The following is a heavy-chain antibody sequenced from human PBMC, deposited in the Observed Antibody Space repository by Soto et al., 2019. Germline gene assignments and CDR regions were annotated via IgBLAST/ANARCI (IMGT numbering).Heavy chain of an antibody. CDR2: INPTGGRA. D-gene: IGHD3-10*01. V-gene: IGHV1-46*03. J-gene: IGHJ4*03. CDR1: GYTFTNYY. CDR3: SRLTTMVREINDDPFDF. Sequence: ASVKVSFKASGYTFTNYYIHWVRQAPGQGLEWMGVINPTGGRASYAPKFQGRVTLTRDTSTSTAYMELSSLRSDDTAVYFCSRLTTMVREINDDPFDFWGQGSLVTLSS.